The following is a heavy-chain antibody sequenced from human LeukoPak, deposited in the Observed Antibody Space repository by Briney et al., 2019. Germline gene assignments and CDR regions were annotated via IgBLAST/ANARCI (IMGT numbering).Heavy chain of an antibody. CDR2: IKQDESEK. V-gene: IGHV3-7*03. CDR3: AREAAAGLDY. D-gene: IGHD6-13*01. J-gene: IGHJ4*02. CDR1: GFRFETYW. Sequence: GRSLRLSCAASGFRFETYWMSWVRQAPGKGLEWVANIKQDESEKNYVSSVKGRFTISRDNAKNSLYLQMNSLRVEDTAVYYCAREAAAGLDYWGQGTLVTVSS.